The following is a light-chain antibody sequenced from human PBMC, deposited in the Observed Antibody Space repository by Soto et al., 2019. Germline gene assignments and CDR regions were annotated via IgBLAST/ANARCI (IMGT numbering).Light chain of an antibody. CDR1: RDVTSH. J-gene: IGKJ1*01. CDR3: LTYNSGLWT. V-gene: IGKV1-27*01. Sequence: DIQMTQSPSSLSASVGDRVTFTCRASRDVTSHLAWYQQKPGKVPKLLIYAASTLQSGVPSRFSGSGSGTDFTLTIGILQPEDVATYFCLTYNSGLWTFGQGTKVEIK. CDR2: AAS.